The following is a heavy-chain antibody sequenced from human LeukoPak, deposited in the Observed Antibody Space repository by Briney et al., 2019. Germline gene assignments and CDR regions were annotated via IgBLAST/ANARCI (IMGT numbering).Heavy chain of an antibody. Sequence: GGSLRLSCAASGFTFSSYSMNWVRQAPGKGLEWASSISSSSSYIYYADSVKGRFTISRDNAKNSLYLQMNNLRAEDTAVYYCTRALPLRTDAFDIWGQGRMVTVSS. J-gene: IGHJ3*02. V-gene: IGHV3-21*01. CDR2: ISSSSSYI. CDR3: TRALPLRTDAFDI. CDR1: GFTFSSYS.